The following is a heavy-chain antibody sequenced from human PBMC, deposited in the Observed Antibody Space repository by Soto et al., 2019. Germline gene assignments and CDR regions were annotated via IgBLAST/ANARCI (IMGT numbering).Heavy chain of an antibody. D-gene: IGHD3-10*01. CDR2: GGTT. CDR3: AKNSGWFNT. V-gene: IGHV3-23*01. J-gene: IGHJ5*02. Sequence: GGSLRLSCAASGFTFIKAYMNWVRQAPGKGLEWIGGTTYYADSVKGRFTISRDNSINTVFLQMNSLRADDTALYFCAKNSGWFNTWGQGALVTVSS. CDR1: GFTFIKAY.